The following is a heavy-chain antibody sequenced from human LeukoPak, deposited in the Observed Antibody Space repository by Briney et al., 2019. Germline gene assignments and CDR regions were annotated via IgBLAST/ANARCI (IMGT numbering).Heavy chain of an antibody. J-gene: IGHJ4*02. CDR2: INSDGSNT. CDR3: TREGNFRYYYDSSGDDY. V-gene: IGHV3-66*01. CDR1: GFTVSTNY. D-gene: IGHD3-22*01. Sequence: SGGSLRLSCAASGFTVSTNYMSWVRQAPGKGLEWVSRINSDGSNTHYADSVKGRFTISRDNSKNTLYLQMNSPRAEDTAIYYCTREGNFRYYYDSSGDDYWGQGTLVIVSS.